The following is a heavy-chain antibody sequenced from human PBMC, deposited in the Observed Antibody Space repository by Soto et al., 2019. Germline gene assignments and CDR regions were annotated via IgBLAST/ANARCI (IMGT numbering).Heavy chain of an antibody. CDR2: IYSGGST. D-gene: IGHD3-3*01. Sequence: PGGSLRLSCAASGFTVSSNYMSWVRQAPGKGLEWVSVIYSGGSTYYADSVKGRFTISRDNSKNTLYLQMNSPRAEDTAVYYCARDRKAITIFGVVPRSYYYYMDVWGKGTTVTVSS. CDR1: GFTVSSNY. J-gene: IGHJ6*03. V-gene: IGHV3-66*01. CDR3: ARDRKAITIFGVVPRSYYYYMDV.